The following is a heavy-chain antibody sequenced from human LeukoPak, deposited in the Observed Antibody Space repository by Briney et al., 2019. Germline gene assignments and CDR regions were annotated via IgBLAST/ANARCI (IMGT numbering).Heavy chain of an antibody. D-gene: IGHD1-26*01. CDR1: GFTFSSYG. CDR2: ISYDGSNK. Sequence: GRSLRLSCAVSGFTFSSYGMHWVRQAPGKGLEWVAVISYDGSNKYYADSVKGRFTISRDKSKNALYLQMNSLRAEDTAVYYCAKDLLGGDSGSYYEVGELGMDVWGQGTTVTVSS. CDR3: AKDLLGGDSGSYYEVGELGMDV. V-gene: IGHV3-30*18. J-gene: IGHJ6*02.